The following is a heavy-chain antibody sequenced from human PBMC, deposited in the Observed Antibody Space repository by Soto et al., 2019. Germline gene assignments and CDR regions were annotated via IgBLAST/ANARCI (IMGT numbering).Heavy chain of an antibody. CDR3: AMIVGATRHFDY. CDR1: GFTFSSYS. Sequence: GGSLRLSCAASGFTFSSYSMNWVRQAPGKGLEWVSSISSSSSYIYYADSVKGRFTISRDNAKNSLYLQMNSLRAEDTAVYYCAMIVGATRHFDYWGQGTLVTVSS. V-gene: IGHV3-21*01. J-gene: IGHJ4*02. D-gene: IGHD1-26*01. CDR2: ISSSSSYI.